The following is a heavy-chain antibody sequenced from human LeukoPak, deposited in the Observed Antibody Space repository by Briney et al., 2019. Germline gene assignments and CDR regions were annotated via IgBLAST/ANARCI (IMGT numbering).Heavy chain of an antibody. J-gene: IGHJ4*02. CDR2: ISAYKDYT. Sequence: ASVKVSCKASGYTFSSYGISWVRQAPGQGREGVGWISAYKDYTKYAQKRQGRVTMTPNTSTSTDYMELRSLTSDDTAVYYCATVDTDTFDYWGQGTLVTVSS. CDR3: ATVDTDTFDY. V-gene: IGHV1-18*04. CDR1: GYTFSSYG. D-gene: IGHD5-18*01.